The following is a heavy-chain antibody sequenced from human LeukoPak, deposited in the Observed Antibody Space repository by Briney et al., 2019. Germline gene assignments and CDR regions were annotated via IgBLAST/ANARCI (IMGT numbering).Heavy chain of an antibody. CDR3: TLIQGWGSGSYYRDY. CDR1: GLSISNDW. J-gene: IGHJ4*02. CDR2: VKSKTSGETT. V-gene: IGHV3-15*01. D-gene: IGHD3-10*01. Sequence: GGSLRLSCEASGLSISNDWMSWVRQAPGKGLEWVARVKSKTSGETTHYAVPVNGRFTISRHDSKNTLYLQMNSLKTEDTGVYYCTLIQGWGSGSYYRDYWGQGTLVTVSS.